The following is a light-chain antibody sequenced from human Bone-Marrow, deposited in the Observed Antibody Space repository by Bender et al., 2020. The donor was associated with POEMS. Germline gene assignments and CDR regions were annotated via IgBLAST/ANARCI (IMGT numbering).Light chain of an antibody. J-gene: IGLJ2*01. V-gene: IGLV2-11*01. CDR2: EVN. CDR1: TSDIGSYDY. Sequence: QSVLTQPHSVSRSPGQSVTISCTGTTSDIGSYDYVSWYQQHPGKAPKLMIFEVNKRPSGIPERFSGSTSGNTASLTISGTQTMDEADYYCQSWGSNTAVFGGGTKLTVL. CDR3: QSWGSNTAV.